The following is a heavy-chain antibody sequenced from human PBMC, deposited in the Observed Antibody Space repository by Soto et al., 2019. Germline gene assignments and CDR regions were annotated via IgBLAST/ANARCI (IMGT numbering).Heavy chain of an antibody. CDR3: ATELIAKYGMDV. CDR1: GFTVSGNY. J-gene: IGHJ6*02. Sequence: EVQLVESGGGLVQPGGSLRLSCAASGFTVSGNYVTWVRQAPGKGLEWVSVIYTDDNIYYADSVTGRFTISRDNSKNTFYLQMNRLRVEDTAVYYCATELIAKYGMDVGVQGTTVTVSS. CDR2: IYTDDNI. D-gene: IGHD2-21*01. V-gene: IGHV3-53*01.